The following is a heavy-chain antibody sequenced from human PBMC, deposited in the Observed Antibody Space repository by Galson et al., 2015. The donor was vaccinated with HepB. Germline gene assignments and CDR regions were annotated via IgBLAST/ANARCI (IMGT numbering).Heavy chain of an antibody. CDR3: ARVSYYDSSGYPNYYYYYMDV. V-gene: IGHV1-69*13. J-gene: IGHJ6*03. CDR2: IIPIFGTA. Sequence: SVKVSCKASGGTFSSYAISWVRQAPGQGLEWMGGIIPIFGTANYAQKFQGRVTITADESTSTAYMELSSLRSEDTAVYYCARVSYYDSSGYPNYYYYYMDVWGKGTTVTVSS. CDR1: GGTFSSYA. D-gene: IGHD3-22*01.